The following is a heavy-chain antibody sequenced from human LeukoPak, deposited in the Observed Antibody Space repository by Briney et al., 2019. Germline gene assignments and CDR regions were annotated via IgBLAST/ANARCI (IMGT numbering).Heavy chain of an antibody. Sequence: SETLSLTCTVSGGSISSYYWSWIRQPPGKGLEWIGCISYSGSTNYNPSLKSRVTILLDTSKNQFSLKLSSVTAADTAVYFCARQLYVSGSYYAPMDVWGKGTTVTISS. CDR3: ARQLYVSGSYYAPMDV. CDR2: ISYSGST. V-gene: IGHV4-59*08. D-gene: IGHD3-10*01. CDR1: GGSISSYY. J-gene: IGHJ6*03.